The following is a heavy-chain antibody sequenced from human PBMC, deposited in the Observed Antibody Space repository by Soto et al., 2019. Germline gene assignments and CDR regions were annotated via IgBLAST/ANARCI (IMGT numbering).Heavy chain of an antibody. J-gene: IGHJ6*02. CDR2: VYHDGTN. CDR1: GASIDDRGHH. Sequence: QLKESGPGQVSPSETLSLTCSVSGASIDDRGHHWSWLRRSPGRGLEWLGSVYHDGTNYYNPSLKSRVSVSVDTSKNQFSLKLASVTAADTAVYYCARDKGISVVGFFREDPYFGLDVWGPGTTVTVSS. D-gene: IGHD2-15*01. V-gene: IGHV4-39*02. CDR3: ARDKGISVVGFFREDPYFGLDV.